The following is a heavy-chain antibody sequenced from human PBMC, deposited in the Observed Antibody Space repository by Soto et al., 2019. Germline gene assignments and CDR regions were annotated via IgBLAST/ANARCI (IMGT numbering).Heavy chain of an antibody. Sequence: QVQLVESGGGVVQPGRSLRLSCAASRFTFSTHGMHWVRQAPGKGLEWVAVISYDGSNKYYADSVKGRFTISRDNSKNTLYLQMNSLRAEDTAVYYCAKDGGRYCGGDCLGDFDYWDQGTLVTVSS. CDR2: ISYDGSNK. V-gene: IGHV3-30*18. J-gene: IGHJ4*02. D-gene: IGHD2-21*02. CDR3: AKDGGRYCGGDCLGDFDY. CDR1: RFTFSTHG.